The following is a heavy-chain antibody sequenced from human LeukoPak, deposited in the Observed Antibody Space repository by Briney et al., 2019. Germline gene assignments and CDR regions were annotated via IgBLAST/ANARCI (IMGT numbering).Heavy chain of an antibody. Sequence: PGGSLRLSCAASGFTFSSNSMHWVRRAPGKGLEWVAVISYDGSNKNYADSVKGRFTISRDNSKNTLYLQMNSLRAEDTAVYYCVRGGYGIDYWGQGTLVTVSS. D-gene: IGHD5-18*01. CDR2: ISYDGSNK. V-gene: IGHV3-30-3*01. CDR3: VRGGYGIDY. CDR1: GFTFSSNS. J-gene: IGHJ4*02.